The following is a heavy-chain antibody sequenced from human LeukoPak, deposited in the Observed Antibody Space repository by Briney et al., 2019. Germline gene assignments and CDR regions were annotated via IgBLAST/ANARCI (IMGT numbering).Heavy chain of an antibody. CDR3: ARASYSYGDRNWFDP. CDR1: GFTFSSYW. D-gene: IGHD5-18*01. J-gene: IGHJ5*02. CDR2: IKQDGSEK. V-gene: IGHV3-7*01. Sequence: GGSLRLSCAASGFTFSSYWMSWVRQAPGKGLEWVANIKQDGSEKYYVDSVKGRFTISRDNAKNSLYLQMNSLRAEDTAVYYCARASYSYGDRNWFDPWGQGTLVTVSS.